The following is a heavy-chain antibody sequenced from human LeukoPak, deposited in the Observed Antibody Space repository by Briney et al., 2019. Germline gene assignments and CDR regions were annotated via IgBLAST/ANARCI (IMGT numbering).Heavy chain of an antibody. V-gene: IGHV3-15*01. CDR1: GFTFSSYA. D-gene: IGHD1-26*01. CDR3: ITDPGEWEPI. Sequence: GGSLRLPCAASGFTFSSYAMSWVRQAPGKGLEWVGRIKSKTDGETTDYAAPVKGRFTISRDDSKNTLYLQMSRLKTEDTAVYYCITDPGEWEPIWGQGTMVTVSS. CDR2: IKSKTDGETT. J-gene: IGHJ3*02.